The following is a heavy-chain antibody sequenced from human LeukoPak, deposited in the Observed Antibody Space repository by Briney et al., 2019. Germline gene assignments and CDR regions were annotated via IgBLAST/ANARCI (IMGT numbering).Heavy chain of an antibody. J-gene: IGHJ4*02. V-gene: IGHV3-30*04. D-gene: IGHD5-12*01. Sequence: GRSLRLSCAASGFTFSSYAMHWVRQAPGKGLEWVAVISYDGSNKYYADSVKGRFTISRDNSKNTLYLQMNSLRAEDTAVYYCARDPLVATIYHNPPDYGGQGTLVTVSS. CDR2: ISYDGSNK. CDR3: ARDPLVATIYHNPPDY. CDR1: GFTFSSYA.